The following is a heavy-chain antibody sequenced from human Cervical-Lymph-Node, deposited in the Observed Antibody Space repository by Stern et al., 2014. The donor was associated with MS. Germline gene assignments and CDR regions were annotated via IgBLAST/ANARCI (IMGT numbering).Heavy chain of an antibody. J-gene: IGHJ4*02. CDR3: ARRGQSYAEGYCFDY. Sequence: VQLVESGAEVRKPGSSVKVSCKASGDTFSSYTINWVRQAPGQGLEWMGGIIPTSGTTNYAQKFQGRVPITADKSPRTAPMELSGLRSEDTAVYYCARRGQSYAEGYCFDYWGQGTLVTVSS. V-gene: IGHV1-69*06. CDR2: IIPTSGTT. CDR1: GDTFSSYT. D-gene: IGHD3-16*01.